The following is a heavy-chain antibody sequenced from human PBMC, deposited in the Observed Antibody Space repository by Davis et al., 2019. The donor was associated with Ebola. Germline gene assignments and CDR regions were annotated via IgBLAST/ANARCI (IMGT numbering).Heavy chain of an antibody. CDR2: ISGSAITT. CDR1: GFTFSTYA. D-gene: IGHD3-22*01. J-gene: IGHJ4*02. V-gene: IGHV3-23*01. Sequence: GGSLRLSCAASGFTFSTYAMSWVRQAPGKELEWVSAISGSAITTYYADSVEGRFTISRDNSRNTLYLQMNSLRAEDAAVYYCAKNAGGTTTRFITSWGQGTLVTVSS. CDR3: AKNAGGTTTRFITS.